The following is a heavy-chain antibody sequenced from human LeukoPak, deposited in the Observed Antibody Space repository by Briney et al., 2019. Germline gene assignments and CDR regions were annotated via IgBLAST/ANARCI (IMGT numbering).Heavy chain of an antibody. Sequence: QSGGSLRLSCAASEFTFSTCWMSWVRQAPGKGLEWVSYISSSGSTIYYADSVKGRFTISRDNAKNSLYLQMNSLRAEDTAVYYCARETYSSSWYWFDPWGQGTLVTVSS. J-gene: IGHJ5*02. CDR3: ARETYSSSWYWFDP. CDR2: ISSSGSTI. D-gene: IGHD6-13*01. CDR1: EFTFSTCW. V-gene: IGHV3-48*04.